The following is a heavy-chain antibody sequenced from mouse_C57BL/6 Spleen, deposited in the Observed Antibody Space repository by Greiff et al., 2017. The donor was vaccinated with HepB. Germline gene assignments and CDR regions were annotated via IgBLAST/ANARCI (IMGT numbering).Heavy chain of an antibody. Sequence: EVQLQQSGPELVKPGASVKISCKASGYSFTGYYMNWVKQSPEKSLEWIGEINPSTGGTTYNQKFKAKATLTVDKSSSTAYMQLKSLTSEDSAVYYCARYYGSSSSYAMDYWGQGTSVTVSS. D-gene: IGHD1-1*01. CDR2: INPSTGGT. CDR3: ARYYGSSSSYAMDY. CDR1: GYSFTGYY. J-gene: IGHJ4*01. V-gene: IGHV1-42*01.